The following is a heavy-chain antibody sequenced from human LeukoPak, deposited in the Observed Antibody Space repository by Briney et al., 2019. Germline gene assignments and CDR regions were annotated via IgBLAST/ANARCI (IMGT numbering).Heavy chain of an antibody. Sequence: ASVKVSCKVSGYTLTELSMHWVRQAPGKGLEWMGGFDPEDGETIYAQKFQGRVTMTEDTSTDTAYMELRSLRSDDTAVYYCARDSGDIVVVPAAQEADYFDYWGQGTLVTVSS. V-gene: IGHV1-24*01. J-gene: IGHJ4*02. CDR3: ARDSGDIVVVPAAQEADYFDY. D-gene: IGHD2-2*01. CDR1: GYTLTELS. CDR2: FDPEDGET.